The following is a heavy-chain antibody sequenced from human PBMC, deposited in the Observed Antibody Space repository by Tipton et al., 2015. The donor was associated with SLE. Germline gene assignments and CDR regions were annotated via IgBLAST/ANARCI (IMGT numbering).Heavy chain of an antibody. Sequence: TLSLTCTVSGGSISSHYWGWIRQPPGKGLEWIGSIYYSGSTYYNPSLKSRVTISVDTSKNQFSLKLSSVTAADTAVYYCARRARSLGWFDPWGQGTLVTVSS. CDR2: IYYSGST. D-gene: IGHD1-26*01. V-gene: IGHV4-39*01. CDR1: GGSISSHY. CDR3: ARRARSLGWFDP. J-gene: IGHJ5*02.